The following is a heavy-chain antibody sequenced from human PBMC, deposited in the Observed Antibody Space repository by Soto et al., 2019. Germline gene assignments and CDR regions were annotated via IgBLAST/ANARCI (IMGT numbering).Heavy chain of an antibody. CDR3: ARYYDSSGYYYFDY. Sequence: SETLSLTCTVSGGSISSSSYYWDWVRQPPGKGLEWIGSIYYNGNTYYNPSLKSRVSISVDTSENQFSLQLTSVTAADTAVYYCARYYDSSGYYYFDYWGQGTLVTVSS. J-gene: IGHJ4*02. V-gene: IGHV4-39*01. CDR2: IYYNGNT. D-gene: IGHD3-22*01. CDR1: GGSISSSSYY.